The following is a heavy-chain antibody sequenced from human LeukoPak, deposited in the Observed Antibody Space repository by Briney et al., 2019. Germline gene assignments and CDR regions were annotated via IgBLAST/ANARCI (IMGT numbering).Heavy chain of an antibody. CDR3: ARDPGGSGWPGADY. CDR1: GXXXSSYA. CDR2: IIPILGIA. D-gene: IGHD6-19*01. V-gene: IGHV1-69*04. J-gene: IGHJ4*02. Sequence: VSXXXSGXXXSSYAXXXXXQAXGQGXXGMXRIIPILGIANYAQKFQGRVTITADKSTSTAYMELSSLRSEDTAVYYCARDPGGSGWPGADYWGQGTLVTVSS.